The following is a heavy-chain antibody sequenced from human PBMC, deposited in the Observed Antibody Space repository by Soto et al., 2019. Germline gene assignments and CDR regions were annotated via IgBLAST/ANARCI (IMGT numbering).Heavy chain of an antibody. Sequence: GGSLRLSCAASGFTFSSYGMHWVRQAPGKGLEWVAVISYDGSNKYYADSVKGRFTISRDNSKNTLYLQMNSLRAEDTAVYYCAKDGVLRYFDVPYYYYYYMDVWGKGTTVTVSS. CDR2: ISYDGSNK. CDR3: AKDGVLRYFDVPYYYYYYMDV. V-gene: IGHV3-30*18. D-gene: IGHD3-9*01. CDR1: GFTFSSYG. J-gene: IGHJ6*03.